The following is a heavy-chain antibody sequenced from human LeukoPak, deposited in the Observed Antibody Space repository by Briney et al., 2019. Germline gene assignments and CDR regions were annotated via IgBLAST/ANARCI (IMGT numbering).Heavy chain of an antibody. J-gene: IGHJ4*02. CDR1: GDSVSSNSAA. CDR3: AREPGHYYGSGSLDY. V-gene: IGHV6-1*01. CDR2: TYYRSKWYN. D-gene: IGHD3-10*01. Sequence: SQTLSLTCAISGDSVSSNSAAWDWLRQSPSRGLEWLGRTYYRSKWYNDYAVSVKSRISINPDTSKNQFSLQLNSVTPEDTAVYYCAREPGHYYGSGSLDYWGQGTLVTVSS.